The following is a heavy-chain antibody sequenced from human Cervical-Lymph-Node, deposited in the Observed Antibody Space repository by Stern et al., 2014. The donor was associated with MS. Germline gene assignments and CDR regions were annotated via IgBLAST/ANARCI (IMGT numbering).Heavy chain of an antibody. CDR2: IQRKTDGATT. CDR1: GFTFSNAW. Sequence: EDQLVESGGCLVKPGGSLRLSCAASGFTFSNAWMNWVRQAPGKGLEWVGLIQRKTDGATTDYAAPVKGRFTISRDDSKNTLYLQMNSLKTEDTAVYYCTTDWRDRDAGDYWGQGTLVTVSS. CDR3: TTDWRDRDAGDY. J-gene: IGHJ4*02. V-gene: IGHV3-15*01. D-gene: IGHD1-14*01.